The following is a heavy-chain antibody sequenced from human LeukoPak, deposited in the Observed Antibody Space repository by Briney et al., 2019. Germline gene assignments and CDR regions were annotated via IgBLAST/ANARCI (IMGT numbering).Heavy chain of an antibody. CDR3: TCPGRGSGYYAYY. Sequence: ASVKVSCKVSGYTLTELSMHWVRQAPGKGLEWMGGFDPEDGETIYAQKFQGRVTMTEDTSTDTAYMELSSLRSEDTAVYYCTCPGRGSGYYAYYWGQGTLVTVSS. CDR1: GYTLTELS. D-gene: IGHD3-22*01. V-gene: IGHV1-24*01. J-gene: IGHJ4*02. CDR2: FDPEDGET.